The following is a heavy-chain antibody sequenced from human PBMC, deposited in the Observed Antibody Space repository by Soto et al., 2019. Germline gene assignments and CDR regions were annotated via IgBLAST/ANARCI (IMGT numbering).Heavy chain of an antibody. V-gene: IGHV4-61*01. CDR2: IYYSGST. Sequence: SETLSLTCTVSGGSVSSGSYFWSWIRQLPGKGLEWIGYIYYSGSTNYNPSLKSRVTISIDTSKNQFSLKLSSVTAADTAVYYCARGSGSYENFDYWGQGTLVTVSS. CDR3: ARGSGSYENFDY. D-gene: IGHD1-26*01. J-gene: IGHJ4*02. CDR1: GGSVSSGSYF.